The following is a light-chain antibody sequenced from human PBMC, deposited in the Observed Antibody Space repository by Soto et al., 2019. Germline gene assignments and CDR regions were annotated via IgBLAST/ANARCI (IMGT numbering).Light chain of an antibody. V-gene: IGKV3-15*01. J-gene: IGKJ5*01. Sequence: EIVMTQSPATLSVSPGERATLSCRASQSVSGNLAWYQQKPGQPPRLLFYGASTRATGIPARFRGSGSGTDFTLSISSLQSKDFALYYCQQYNSWPPTFGQGTRLEIK. CDR1: QSVSGN. CDR3: QQYNSWPPT. CDR2: GAS.